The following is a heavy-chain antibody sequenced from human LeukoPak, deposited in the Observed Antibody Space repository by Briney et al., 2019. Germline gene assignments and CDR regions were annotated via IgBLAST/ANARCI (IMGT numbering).Heavy chain of an antibody. CDR3: ARDSYGSGSEQFDY. V-gene: IGHV3-48*04. CDR2: ISSSGSTI. D-gene: IGHD3-10*01. J-gene: IGHJ4*02. Sequence: GGSLRLSCAASGFTFNTCGMSWVRHAPGKGRECVSYISSSGSTIYYADSVKGRFTISRDNAKNSLYLQMNSLRAEDTAVYYCARDSYGSGSEQFDYWGQGTLVTVSS. CDR1: GFTFNTCG.